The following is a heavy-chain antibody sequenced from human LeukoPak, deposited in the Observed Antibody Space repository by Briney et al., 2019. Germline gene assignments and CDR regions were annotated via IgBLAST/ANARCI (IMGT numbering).Heavy chain of an antibody. V-gene: IGHV1-46*01. CDR3: ARATRSSGWYWSTITTFDY. CDR1: GYTFTSYY. CDR2: INPSGGST. D-gene: IGHD6-19*01. Sequence: GASVKVSCKASGYTFTSYYMRWVRQAPGQGLEWMGIINPSGGSTSYAQKFQGRVTMTRDTSTSTVYMELSSLRSEDTAVYYCARATRSSGWYWSTITTFDYWGQGTLVTVSS. J-gene: IGHJ4*02.